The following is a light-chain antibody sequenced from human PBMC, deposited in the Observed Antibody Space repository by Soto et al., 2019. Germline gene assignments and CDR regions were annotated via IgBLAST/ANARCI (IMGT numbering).Light chain of an antibody. Sequence: EIVMTQSPATQSVSPGGRATLSCRASQSVSSNLAWYQQKPGQAPRLLIYCASTRATGLPARFSGSGSGTEFTLTISSLQSEDFAVYYCQQSNNWPPWMYTFGQGTRLEIK. CDR3: QQSNNWPPWMYT. CDR1: QSVSSN. J-gene: IGKJ5*01. CDR2: CAS. V-gene: IGKV3-15*01.